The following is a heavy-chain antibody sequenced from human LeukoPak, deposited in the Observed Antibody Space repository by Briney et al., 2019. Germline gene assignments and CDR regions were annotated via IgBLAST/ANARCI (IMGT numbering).Heavy chain of an antibody. D-gene: IGHD6-19*01. V-gene: IGHV1-46*01. J-gene: IGHJ4*02. CDR1: GYTFTSYY. Sequence: ASVKVSCKASGYTFTSYYMHWVRQAPGQGLEWMGIINPSGGSTSYAQKFQGRVTMTRDMSTSTVYMELSSLRAEDTAVYYCAKDRGWWTYFDYWGQGTLVTVSS. CDR3: AKDRGWWTYFDY. CDR2: INPSGGST.